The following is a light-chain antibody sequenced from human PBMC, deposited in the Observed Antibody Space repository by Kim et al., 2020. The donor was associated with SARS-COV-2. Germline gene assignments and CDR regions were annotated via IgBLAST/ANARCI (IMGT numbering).Light chain of an antibody. Sequence: SVSPGQTASITWSGDKWGDKYACWYKQKPGQSPVLVIYQDSKRPAGIPERFSGSNSGNTATLTISGTQAMDEADYYCQAWDSSTVVFGGGTQLTVL. J-gene: IGLJ2*01. CDR1: KWGDKY. CDR2: QDS. V-gene: IGLV3-1*01. CDR3: QAWDSSTVV.